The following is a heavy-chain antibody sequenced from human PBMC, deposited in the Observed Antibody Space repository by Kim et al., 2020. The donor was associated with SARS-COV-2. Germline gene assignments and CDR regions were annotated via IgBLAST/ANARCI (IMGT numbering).Heavy chain of an antibody. CDR2: IYYSGST. CDR1: GGSISSYY. Sequence: SETLSLTCTVSGGSISSYYWSWIRQPPGKGLEWIGYIYYSGSTNYNPSLKSRVTISVDTSKNQFSLKLSSVTAADTAVYYCARHSYQLLFDWFDPWGQGTLVTVSS. V-gene: IGHV4-59*01. J-gene: IGHJ5*02. CDR3: ARHSYQLLFDWFDP. D-gene: IGHD2-2*01.